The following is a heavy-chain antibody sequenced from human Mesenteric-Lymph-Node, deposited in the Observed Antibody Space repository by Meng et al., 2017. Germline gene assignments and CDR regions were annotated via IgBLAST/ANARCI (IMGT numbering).Heavy chain of an antibody. V-gene: IGHV1-2*06. J-gene: IGHJ3*02. CDR2: IIPDSDDT. Sequence: ASVKVSCKASGYTFSAYFIHWVRQAPGQGLEWMGRIIPDSDDTNYAQKFQGRVTMTSDASISTVYMELGGLTSDDTAMYYCARHRSYYYGHSGYYIVWDAFDIWGQGTMVTVSS. CDR3: ARHRSYYYGHSGYYIVWDAFDI. CDR1: GYTFSAYF. D-gene: IGHD3-22*01.